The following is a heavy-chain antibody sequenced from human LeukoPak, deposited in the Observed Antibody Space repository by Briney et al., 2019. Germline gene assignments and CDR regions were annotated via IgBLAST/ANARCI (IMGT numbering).Heavy chain of an antibody. Sequence: PGASVKVSCKASGYTFTSYGISWVRQAPGQGLEWMGWINPNSGGTNYAQKFQGRVTMTRDTSISTAYMELSRLRSDDTAVYYCARGRYFTIAAAVGDAFDIWGQGTLVTVSS. CDR3: ARGRYFTIAAAVGDAFDI. CDR2: INPNSGGT. D-gene: IGHD6-13*01. V-gene: IGHV1-2*02. J-gene: IGHJ3*02. CDR1: GYTFTSYG.